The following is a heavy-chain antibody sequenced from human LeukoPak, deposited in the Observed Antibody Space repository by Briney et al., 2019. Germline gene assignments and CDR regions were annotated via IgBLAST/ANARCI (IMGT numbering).Heavy chain of an antibody. J-gene: IGHJ4*02. Sequence: GESLKISCKGSGYSFTSYWIGWVRQMPGKGLEWMGIIYPGDSDTRYSPSFQGQVTISVDKSISTAYLQWSSLKASDTAMYYCAKLGYRSSASCYGEYWGQGTLVTVSS. D-gene: IGHD2-2*01. CDR3: AKLGYRSSASCYGEY. V-gene: IGHV5-51*01. CDR2: IYPGDSDT. CDR1: GYSFTSYW.